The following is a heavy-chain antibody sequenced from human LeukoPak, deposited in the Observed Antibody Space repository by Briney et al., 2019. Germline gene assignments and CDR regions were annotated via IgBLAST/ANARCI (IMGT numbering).Heavy chain of an antibody. D-gene: IGHD6-19*01. CDR2: INHSGIT. J-gene: IGHJ6*03. V-gene: IGHV4-34*01. CDR1: GESFSGYY. CDR3: ARGRQQWPHRYYYYMDV. Sequence: PSETLSLTCAVYGESFSGYYWSWLRQPPGKGLEWIGEINHSGITNYNPSLKIRVTISVDTSKNQFSLNLSSVTAADTAVYYCARGRQQWPHRYYYYMDVWGKGTTVTVSS.